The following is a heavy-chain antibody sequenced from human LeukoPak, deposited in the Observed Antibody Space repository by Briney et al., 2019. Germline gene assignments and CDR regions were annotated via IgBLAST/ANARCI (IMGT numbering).Heavy chain of an antibody. D-gene: IGHD3-10*01. J-gene: IGHJ3*02. CDR2: INHSGST. Sequence: SETLSLTCAVYGGSFSGYYWSWIRQPPGKGLEWIGEINHSGSTNYNPSLKSRVTISVDTSENQFSLKLSSVTAADTAVYYCARGPTRINLIWGQGTMVTVSS. CDR3: ARGPTRINLI. CDR1: GGSFSGYY. V-gene: IGHV4-34*01.